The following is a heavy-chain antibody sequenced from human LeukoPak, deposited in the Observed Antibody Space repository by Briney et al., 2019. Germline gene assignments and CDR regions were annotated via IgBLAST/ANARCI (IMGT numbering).Heavy chain of an antibody. CDR2: ISSSSSTI. V-gene: IGHV3-48*01. D-gene: IGHD3-10*01. J-gene: IGHJ5*02. CDR1: GFTFSSYE. CDR3: ARELMVRGVFWFDP. Sequence: PGGSLRLSCAASGFTFSSYELNWVRQAPGKGLEWVSYISSSSSTIYYADSVKGRFTISRDNAKNSLYLQMNSLRAEDTAVYYCARELMVRGVFWFDPWGQGTLVTVSS.